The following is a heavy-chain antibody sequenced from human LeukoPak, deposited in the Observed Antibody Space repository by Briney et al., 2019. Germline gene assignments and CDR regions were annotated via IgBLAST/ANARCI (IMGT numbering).Heavy chain of an antibody. Sequence: SETLSLTCNVSGGSITRSSYYWGWIRQPPGEGLEWIGSIYYTGSTYYNPSLKSRLTMSVDTSKNQLSLRLDSVTAADTAVYYCTRQDDGSENYYYYYMDVWGKGTTVTVSS. J-gene: IGHJ6*03. D-gene: IGHD3-10*01. CDR1: GGSITRSSYY. CDR3: TRQDDGSENYYYYYMDV. V-gene: IGHV4-39*01. CDR2: IYYTGST.